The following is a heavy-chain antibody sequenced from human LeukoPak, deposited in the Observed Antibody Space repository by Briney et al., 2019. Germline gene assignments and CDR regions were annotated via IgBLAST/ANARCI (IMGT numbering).Heavy chain of an antibody. CDR2: VYNSGST. D-gene: IGHD1-26*01. Sequence: SQTLSLTCIVSGGSISRGSYYWNWIRQPAGKGLEWMGRVYNSGSTNYNPFLKSRVTISTDMSKNQFSLKLSSVTAADTAVYYCARHISSGGTYAHFDYWGQGTLVTVSS. CDR3: ARHISSGGTYAHFDY. V-gene: IGHV4-61*02. CDR1: GGSISRGSYY. J-gene: IGHJ4*02.